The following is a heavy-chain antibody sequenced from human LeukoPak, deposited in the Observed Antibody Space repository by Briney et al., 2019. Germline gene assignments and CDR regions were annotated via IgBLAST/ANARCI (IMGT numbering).Heavy chain of an antibody. CDR2: IDPSDSYT. D-gene: IGHD6-19*01. Sequence: GESLQISCKGSGYSFTSYWISWVRQMPGKGLEWMGRIDPSDSYTNYSPSFQGHVTISADKSISTAYLQWSSLKASDTAMYYCAGAGIAVARNAEYFQHWRQGTLVTVSS. V-gene: IGHV5-10-1*01. CDR1: GYSFTSYW. J-gene: IGHJ1*01. CDR3: AGAGIAVARNAEYFQH.